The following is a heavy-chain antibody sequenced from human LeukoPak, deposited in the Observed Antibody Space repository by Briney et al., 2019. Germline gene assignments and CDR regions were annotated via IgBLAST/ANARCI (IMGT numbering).Heavy chain of an antibody. Sequence: GGSLRPSCAASGFTFSSYGLQWLRQPPGKGLEWVAVISYDGSNKYYPASVKGRFTNSRDNSKNTLYLQMNSLRAEDTAVYYCAKVPTYYYDSSGYFRPPPPEDYWGQGTLVTVSS. CDR2: ISYDGSNK. J-gene: IGHJ4*02. CDR1: GFTFSSYG. CDR3: AKVPTYYYDSSGYFRPPPPEDY. V-gene: IGHV3-30*18. D-gene: IGHD3-22*01.